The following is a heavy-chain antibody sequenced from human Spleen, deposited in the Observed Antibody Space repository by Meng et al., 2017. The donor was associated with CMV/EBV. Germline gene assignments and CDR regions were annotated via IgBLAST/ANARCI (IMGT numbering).Heavy chain of an antibody. CDR2: VWSDGSNE. V-gene: IGHV3-33*03. CDR3: AKGYDYSASGLDH. Sequence: GESLKISCVASGYTFSSYGMHWVRQAPGKGLEWVAGVWSDGSNENYADSVKGRFTISRDKSKNALYLQMNSLRAEDTALYYCAKGYDYSASGLDHWGQGTLVTVSS. J-gene: IGHJ4*02. D-gene: IGHD4-11*01. CDR1: GYTFSSYG.